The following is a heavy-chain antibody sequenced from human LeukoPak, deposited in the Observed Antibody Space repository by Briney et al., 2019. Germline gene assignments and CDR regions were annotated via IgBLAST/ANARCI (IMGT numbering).Heavy chain of an antibody. CDR1: GFTVSSNY. V-gene: IGHV3-53*01. CDR2: IYSGGST. CDR3: ARVAVARVRNYFDY. D-gene: IGHD6-19*01. J-gene: IGHJ4*02. Sequence: GGSLRLSCAASGFTVSSNYMSWVRQAPGKGLEWVSVIYSGGSTYYADSVKGRFTISRDNAKNSLYLQMNSLRAEDTAVYYCARVAVARVRNYFDYWGQGTLVTVSS.